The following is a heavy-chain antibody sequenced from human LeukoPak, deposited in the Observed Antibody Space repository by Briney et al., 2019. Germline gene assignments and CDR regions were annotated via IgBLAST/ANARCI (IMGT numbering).Heavy chain of an antibody. J-gene: IGHJ4*02. D-gene: IGHD2-21*02. CDR1: GFTFINYR. CDR2: IRYDGSNK. Sequence: PVGSLRLSCASSGFTFINYRMHWFRQAPAKGLGGVAFIRYDGSNKYYEDSVKGRFTISRDNSKNTLYLQMNSMRAEDTAVYYCEKGKVVTESFDYWGQGTVVTVSS. V-gene: IGHV3-30*02. CDR3: EKGKVVTESFDY.